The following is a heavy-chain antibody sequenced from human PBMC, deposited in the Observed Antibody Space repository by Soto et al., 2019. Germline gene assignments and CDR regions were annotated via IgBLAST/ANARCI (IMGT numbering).Heavy chain of an antibody. CDR1: GFTFSNYA. CDR2: ITGGGSST. D-gene: IGHD3-3*02. CDR3: AKCRSSIPCREFEY. J-gene: IGHJ4*02. V-gene: IGHV3-23*01. Sequence: GGSLRLSCAPSGFTFSNYAMSWVRQSPGKGLEWVSSITGGGSSTYYADSVKGRFTISRDNSKNTLFLQMISLRAEDTALYYCAKCRSSIPCREFEYWGPGTLVTVSS.